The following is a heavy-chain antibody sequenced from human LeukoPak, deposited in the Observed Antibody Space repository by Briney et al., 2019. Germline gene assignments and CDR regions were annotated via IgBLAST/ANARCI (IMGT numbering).Heavy chain of an antibody. CDR1: GGSMSNNY. CDR2: IHISGNT. D-gene: IGHD2-2*01. Sequence: SETLSLTCTVSGGSMSNNYWGWIRQPPGKGLEWIGRIHISGNTIYSPSLKSRVTMSVDTSKNQFSLTLSSVTAADTAVYYCASQLANYAMDVRGQGTTVTVSS. V-gene: IGHV4-4*07. J-gene: IGHJ6*02. CDR3: ASQLANYAMDV.